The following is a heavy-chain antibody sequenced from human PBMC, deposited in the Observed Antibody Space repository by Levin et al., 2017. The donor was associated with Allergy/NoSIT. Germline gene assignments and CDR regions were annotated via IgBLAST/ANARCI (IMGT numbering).Heavy chain of an antibody. Sequence: SETLSLTCAVSGGSFSGYYWSWIRQPPGKGLEWIGEINHSGSTSYNPSLRSRVTISAEPSKNQFSLRLRSVTAADTALYYCTSEGPRTTHDSIWGSHRYLGYWSPGTLVTVSS. CDR3: TSEGPRTTHDSIWGSHRYLGY. CDR2: INHSGST. CDR1: GGSFSGYY. J-gene: IGHJ4*02. V-gene: IGHV4-34*01. D-gene: IGHD3-16*02.